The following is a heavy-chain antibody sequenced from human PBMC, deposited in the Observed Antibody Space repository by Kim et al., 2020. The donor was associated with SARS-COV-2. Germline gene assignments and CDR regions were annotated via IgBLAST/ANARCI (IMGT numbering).Heavy chain of an antibody. CDR2: IYYSGST. CDR3: ARDPGGTGY. D-gene: IGHD2-15*01. CDR1: GGSISSYY. Sequence: SETLSLTCTVSGGSISSYYWSWIRQPPGKGLEWIGYIYYSGSTNYNPSLKSRVTISVDTSKKQFSLKLSSVTAADTAVYYCARDPGGTGYWGQGTLVTVSS. V-gene: IGHV4-59*01. J-gene: IGHJ4*02.